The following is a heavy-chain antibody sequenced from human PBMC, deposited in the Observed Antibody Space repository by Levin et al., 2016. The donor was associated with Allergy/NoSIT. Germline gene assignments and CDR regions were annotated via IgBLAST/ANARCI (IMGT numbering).Heavy chain of an antibody. CDR3: ARDLVTQGGFDP. V-gene: IGHV1-46*01. CDR2: INPSGGST. D-gene: IGHD2-21*02. J-gene: IGHJ5*02. Sequence: WVRQAPGQGLEWMGIINPSGGSTSYAQKFQGRVTMTRDTSTSTVYMELSSLRSEDTAVYYCARDLVTQGGFDPWGQGTLVTVSS.